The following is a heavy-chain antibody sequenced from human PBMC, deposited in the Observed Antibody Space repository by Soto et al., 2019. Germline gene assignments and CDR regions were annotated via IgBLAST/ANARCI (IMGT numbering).Heavy chain of an antibody. D-gene: IGHD2-15*01. V-gene: IGHV1-18*01. Sequence: QVQLVQSGAEVKKPGASVRVSCKASGYTFTSYGISWVRQAPGQGLEWMGWISAYNGNTNYAQKLQGRVTMTTDTSTSTAYMELRSLRSDDTAVYYCASPRRCVIGGSCSFDYWGQGTLVTVSS. J-gene: IGHJ4*02. CDR1: GYTFTSYG. CDR3: ASPRRCVIGGSCSFDY. CDR2: ISAYNGNT.